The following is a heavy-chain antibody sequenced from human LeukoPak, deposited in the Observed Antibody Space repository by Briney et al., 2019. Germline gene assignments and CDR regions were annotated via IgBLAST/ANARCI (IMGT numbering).Heavy chain of an antibody. CDR1: GGSFSGYY. J-gene: IGHJ6*02. CDR2: INHSGST. D-gene: IGHD3-9*01. Sequence: SETLSLTCAVYGGSFSGYYWSWIRQPPGKGLEWIGEINHSGSTNYNPSPKSRVTISVDTSKNQFSLKLSSVTAADTAVYYCARGGLRYFDWLPSMDVWGQGTTVTVSS. CDR3: ARGGLRYFDWLPSMDV. V-gene: IGHV4-34*01.